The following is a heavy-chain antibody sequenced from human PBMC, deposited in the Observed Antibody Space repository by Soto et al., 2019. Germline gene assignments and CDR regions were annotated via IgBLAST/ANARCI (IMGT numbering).Heavy chain of an antibody. V-gene: IGHV4-30-4*01. CDR3: ARSGDYVPFDY. D-gene: IGHD4-17*01. CDR2: IYYSGYT. CDR1: GGSISSGDYN. Sequence: QVQLQESGPGLVKASQTLSLTCTVSGGSISSGDYNWSWIRQPPGKGLEWIGYIYYSGYTYNNPSLKSRGTISVDTSKNQFSLKLSSVTAADTAVYYCARSGDYVPFDYWGQGTLVTVSS. J-gene: IGHJ4*02.